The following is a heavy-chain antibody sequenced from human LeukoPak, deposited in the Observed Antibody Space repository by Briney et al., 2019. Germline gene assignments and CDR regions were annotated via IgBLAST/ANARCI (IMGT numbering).Heavy chain of an antibody. Sequence: GGSLRLSCVASGFTFSIYEVNWVGQAPGKGLEWISYISSSGSTIHYADSVKGRFTISRDSAKNSLYLQMNSLRAEDTAVYYCASETFDAFDIWGQGTMVTVSS. CDR1: GFTFSIYE. V-gene: IGHV3-48*03. CDR2: ISSSGSTI. CDR3: ASETFDAFDI. J-gene: IGHJ3*02. D-gene: IGHD2/OR15-2a*01.